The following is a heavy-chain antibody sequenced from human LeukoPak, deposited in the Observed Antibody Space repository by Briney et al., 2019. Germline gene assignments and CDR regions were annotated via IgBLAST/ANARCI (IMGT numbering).Heavy chain of an antibody. D-gene: IGHD3-10*01. Sequence: SETLSLTCTVSGGSISSSSYYWGWIRQPPGKGLEWIGSIYYSGSTYYNPSLKSRVTISVDTSKNQFSLKLSSVTAADTAVYYCAGRGLLWFGGPDYWGQGTLVTVSS. CDR1: GGSISSSSYY. CDR2: IYYSGST. J-gene: IGHJ4*02. V-gene: IGHV4-39*01. CDR3: AGRGLLWFGGPDY.